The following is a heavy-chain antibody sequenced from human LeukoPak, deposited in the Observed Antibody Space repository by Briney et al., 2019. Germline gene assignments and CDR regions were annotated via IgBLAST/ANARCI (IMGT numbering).Heavy chain of an antibody. V-gene: IGHV4-4*07. CDR1: GGSISSYY. CDR2: IYTSGST. J-gene: IGHJ6*02. Sequence: SETLSLTCTVSGGSISSYYWSWIRQPAGKGLEWIGRIYTSGSTNYNPSLKSRVTISVDTSKNQFSLKLSSVTAADTAVYYCARGGTALGYCSSTSCRYYYYGMDVWGQGTTVTVSS. CDR3: ARGGTALGYCSSTSCRYYYYGMDV. D-gene: IGHD2-2*01.